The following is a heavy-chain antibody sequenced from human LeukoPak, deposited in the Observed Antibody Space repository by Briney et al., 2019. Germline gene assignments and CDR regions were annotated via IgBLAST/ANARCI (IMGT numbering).Heavy chain of an antibody. CDR1: GGSISDHY. J-gene: IGHJ4*02. CDR2: VSYSGRT. V-gene: IGHV4-59*11. CDR3: ARVFSDSSGYPFDN. D-gene: IGHD3-22*01. Sequence: SETLSLTCIVPGGSISDHYWSWIRQPPGKGLDWIGHVSYSGRTNYNPSLKSRVTISLDTSRDQFSLKLTSVTAADTAVYYCARVFSDSSGYPFDNWGQGTLVTVSS.